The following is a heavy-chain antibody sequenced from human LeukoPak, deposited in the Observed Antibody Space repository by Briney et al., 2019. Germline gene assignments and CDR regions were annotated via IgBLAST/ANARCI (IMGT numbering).Heavy chain of an antibody. CDR2: ISGSGGST. D-gene: IGHD3-10*01. CDR3: ASKSRSGWGYYFDY. J-gene: IGHJ4*02. V-gene: IGHV3-23*01. CDR1: GFTFSSYA. Sequence: GSLRLSCAASGFTFSSYAMSWVRQAPGKGLEWVSAISGSGGSTYYAASVTGRFTLSRDNSQNTRYLQMNSLRAEDTAVYDCASKSRSGWGYYFDYWGQGTLVTVSS.